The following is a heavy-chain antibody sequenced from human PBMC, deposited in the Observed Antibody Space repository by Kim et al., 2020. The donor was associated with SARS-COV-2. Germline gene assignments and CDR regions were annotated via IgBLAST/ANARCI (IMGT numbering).Heavy chain of an antibody. CDR1: GGSISSGGYY. Sequence: SETLSLTCTVSGGSISSGGYYWSWIRQHPGKGLEWIGYIYYSGSTYYNPSLKSRVTISVDTSKNQFSLKLSSVTAADTAVYYCARDSRQGVVPKGGDFDYWGQGTLVTVSS. CDR3: ARDSRQGVVPKGGDFDY. D-gene: IGHD2-2*01. CDR2: IYYSGST. V-gene: IGHV4-31*03. J-gene: IGHJ4*02.